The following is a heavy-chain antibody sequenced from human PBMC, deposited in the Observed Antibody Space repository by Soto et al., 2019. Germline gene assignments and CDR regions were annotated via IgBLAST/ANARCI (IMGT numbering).Heavy chain of an antibody. CDR2: INWDNDK. J-gene: IGHJ4*02. CDR1: GFSLRTSGVG. CDR3: AHTYENSWRNFGY. V-gene: IGHV2-5*02. D-gene: IGHD3-22*01. Sequence: QITLKESGPTLVKPTQTLTLTCTFSGFSLRTSGVGVGWIRQPPGKALEWLALINWDNDKRYSPSLRSRLNVTKDTSKNQVVLTVANVDPVDTATYYCAHTYENSWRNFGYWAQGILVTVSS.